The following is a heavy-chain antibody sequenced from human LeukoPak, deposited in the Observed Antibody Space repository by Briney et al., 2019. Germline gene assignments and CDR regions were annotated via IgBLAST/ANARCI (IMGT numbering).Heavy chain of an antibody. Sequence: PSETLSLTCTVSGDSISSYYWSWIRQPPGKGLEWIGYIYYSGSTNYNPSLKSRVTISVDTSKNQFSLKLSSVTAADTAVYYCARGGSSGWYNGDAFDIWGQGTMVTVSS. V-gene: IGHV4-59*01. D-gene: IGHD6-19*01. CDR1: GDSISSYY. J-gene: IGHJ3*02. CDR3: ARGGSSGWYNGDAFDI. CDR2: IYYSGST.